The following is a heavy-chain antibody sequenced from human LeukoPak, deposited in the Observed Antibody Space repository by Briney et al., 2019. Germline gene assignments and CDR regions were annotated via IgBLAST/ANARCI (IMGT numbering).Heavy chain of an antibody. Sequence: SETLSLTCTVSGGSISSYYWSWIRQPAGKGLEWIGRIYTSGTTNYNPSLKSRVTMSVDTSKNQFSLKLSSVTAADTAVYYCASAYYDILGGHFDYWGQGTLVTVSS. CDR2: IYTSGTT. D-gene: IGHD3-9*01. CDR3: ASAYYDILGGHFDY. J-gene: IGHJ4*02. V-gene: IGHV4-4*07. CDR1: GGSISSYY.